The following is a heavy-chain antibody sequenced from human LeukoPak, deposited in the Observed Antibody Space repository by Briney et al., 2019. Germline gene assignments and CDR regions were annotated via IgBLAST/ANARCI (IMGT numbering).Heavy chain of an antibody. V-gene: IGHV3-7*01. CDR2: IKQDGSEK. D-gene: IGHD3-22*01. Sequence: PGGSLRLSCAPSGFTFSSYWMSWVRQAPGKGLGWVANIKQDGSEKYHVDSVKGRFTISRDNAKNSLYLQMNSLRAEDTAVYYCARDSSHITMIGYFQHWGQGTMVTVSS. CDR1: GFTFSSYW. CDR3: ARDSSHITMIGYFQH. J-gene: IGHJ1*01.